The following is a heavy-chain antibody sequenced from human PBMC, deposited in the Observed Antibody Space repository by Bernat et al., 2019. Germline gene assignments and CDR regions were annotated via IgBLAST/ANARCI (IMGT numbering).Heavy chain of an antibody. CDR3: ARDMVGFGDGYNFDY. Sequence: QVQLVESGGGVVQPGRSLRLSCAAPGFTFSSYAMHWVRRAPGKGLEWVAVISYDGRNKYYADTVKGRFTISRDDSKNTLYLQMNSLRAEGTAVYYCARDMVGFGDGYNFDYWGQGTLVTVSS. CDR1: GFTFSSYA. CDR2: ISYDGRNK. J-gene: IGHJ4*02. V-gene: IGHV3-30*04. D-gene: IGHD5-24*01.